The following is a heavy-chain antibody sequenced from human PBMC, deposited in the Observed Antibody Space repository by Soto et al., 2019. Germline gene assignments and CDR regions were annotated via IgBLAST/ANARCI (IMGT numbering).Heavy chain of an antibody. CDR2: IYNSGSP. D-gene: IGHD2-15*01. CDR1: GGSISSYY. J-gene: IGHJ4*02. Sequence: TSETLSLTCTVSGGSISSYYWSWILQPPGRGLEWIGHIYNSGSPNYNPSLKSRVTISLDTSKNQFSLKLSSVTAADTGVYYCARGTQGGYCSGGSCYSENDSRGQGALVTVSS. CDR3: ARGTQGGYCSGGSCYSENDS. V-gene: IGHV4-59*01.